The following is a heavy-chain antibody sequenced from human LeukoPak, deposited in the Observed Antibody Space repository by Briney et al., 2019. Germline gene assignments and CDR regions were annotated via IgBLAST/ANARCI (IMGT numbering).Heavy chain of an antibody. CDR1: GYTFTSYG. CDR3: ARDFFDGDPEYYFDY. Sequence: ASVKVSCKASGYTFTSYGISWVRQAPGQGLEWMGWINAGNGNTKYSQKFQGRVTITRDTSASTAYMELSSLRSEDTAVYYCARDFFDGDPEYYFDYWGQGTLVTVSS. CDR2: INAGNGNT. V-gene: IGHV1-3*01. J-gene: IGHJ4*02. D-gene: IGHD4-17*01.